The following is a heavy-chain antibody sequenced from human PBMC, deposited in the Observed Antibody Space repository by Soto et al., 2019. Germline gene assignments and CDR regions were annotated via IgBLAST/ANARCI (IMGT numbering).Heavy chain of an antibody. J-gene: IGHJ3*02. V-gene: IGHV4-59*01. Sequence: SETLSLTCTVSGGSISSYYWSWIRQPPGKGLEWIGYIYYSGSTNYNPSLKSRVTISVDTSKNQFSLKLSSVTAADTAVYYCARLQRIAAAGINDAFDIWGQGTMVTVSS. CDR1: GGSISSYY. CDR3: ARLQRIAAAGINDAFDI. CDR2: IYYSGST. D-gene: IGHD6-13*01.